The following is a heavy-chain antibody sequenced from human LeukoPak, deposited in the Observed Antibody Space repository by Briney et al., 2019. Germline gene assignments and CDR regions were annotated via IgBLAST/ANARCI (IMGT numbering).Heavy chain of an antibody. CDR1: GFTFSNYA. CDR2: ISGSGGNT. V-gene: IGHV3-23*01. D-gene: IGHD5-12*01. J-gene: IGHJ4*02. CDR3: AIAPYSGQPL. Sequence: GGSLRLSCAASGFTFSNYAMSWVRQAPGKGLEWVSSISGSGGNTYYADSVKGRFTISRDNSKNTLYMQMNSLRADDTAVYYCAIAPYSGQPLRGQGTLVTVSS.